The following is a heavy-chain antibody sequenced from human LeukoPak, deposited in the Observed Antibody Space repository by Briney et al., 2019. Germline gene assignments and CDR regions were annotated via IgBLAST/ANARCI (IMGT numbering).Heavy chain of an antibody. CDR3: ARHEILDDSGSYFSL. CDR2: IYPGDSNT. J-gene: IGHJ4*02. V-gene: IGHV5-51*01. D-gene: IGHD3-10*01. CDR1: GYSFISYW. Sequence: GESLKISCKGSGYSFISYWIGWVRQMPGKGLEWMGIIYPGDSNTRYSPSFQGQVTISADKSISTAYLQWSSLKASDTAMYYCARHEILDDSGSYFSLWGQGTLVTVSS.